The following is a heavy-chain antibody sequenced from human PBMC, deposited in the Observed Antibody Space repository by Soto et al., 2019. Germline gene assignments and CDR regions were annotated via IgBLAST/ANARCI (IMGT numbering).Heavy chain of an antibody. V-gene: IGHV3-48*02. CDR3: ARDGPLADFWSGYKRSHFDY. CDR2: ISSSSSTI. J-gene: IGHJ4*02. D-gene: IGHD3-3*01. CDR1: GFTFSSYI. Sequence: GGSLRLSCAASGFTFSSYIMNWVRQAPGKGLEWVSYISSSSSTIYYADSVKGRFTISRDNAKNSLYLQMNSLRDEDTAVYYCARDGPLADFWSGYKRSHFDYWGQGALVTVSS.